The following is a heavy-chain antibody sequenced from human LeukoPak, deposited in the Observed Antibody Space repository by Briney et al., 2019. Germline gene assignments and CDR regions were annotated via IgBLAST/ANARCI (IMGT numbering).Heavy chain of an antibody. Sequence: PSGTLSLTCAVSGGSISSSNWWSWVRQPPGKGLEWIGEIYHSGSTNYNPSLKSRVTISVDKSKNQFSLKLSSVTAADTAVYYCARVKMVRGALKNYYYYFGMDVWGQGTTVTVSS. CDR3: ARVKMVRGALKNYYYYFGMDV. CDR1: GGSISSSNW. D-gene: IGHD3-10*01. V-gene: IGHV4-4*02. J-gene: IGHJ6*02. CDR2: IYHSGST.